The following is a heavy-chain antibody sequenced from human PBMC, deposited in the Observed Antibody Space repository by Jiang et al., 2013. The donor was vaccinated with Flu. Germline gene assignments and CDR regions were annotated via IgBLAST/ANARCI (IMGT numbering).Heavy chain of an antibody. V-gene: IGHV2-70*01. CDR2: LIGMMI. Sequence: KPTQTLTLTCTFSGFSLSTSGMCVSWIRQPPGKAWSGLHSLIGMMINTTAHTLKTRLTISKDTSKNQVVLTMTNMDPVDTATYYCARIRIRSSGWHFDYWGQGTLVTVSS. CDR3: ARIRIRSSGWHFDY. J-gene: IGHJ4*02. D-gene: IGHD6-19*01. CDR1: GFSLSTSGMC.